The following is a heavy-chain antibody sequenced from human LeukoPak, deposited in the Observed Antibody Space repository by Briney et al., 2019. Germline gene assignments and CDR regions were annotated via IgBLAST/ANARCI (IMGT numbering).Heavy chain of an antibody. CDR1: GFTFSNYN. CDR2: ISSSSSTI. J-gene: IGHJ4*02. Sequence: GGSLRLSCAASGFTFSNYNMNWVRQAPGKGLEWVSYISSSSSTIYYADSVKGRFTISRDNAKNSLYLQMNSLRAEDTAVYHCAREQRLVMSYMWGQGTLVTVSS. V-gene: IGHV3-48*01. CDR3: AREQRLVMSYM. D-gene: IGHD6-13*01.